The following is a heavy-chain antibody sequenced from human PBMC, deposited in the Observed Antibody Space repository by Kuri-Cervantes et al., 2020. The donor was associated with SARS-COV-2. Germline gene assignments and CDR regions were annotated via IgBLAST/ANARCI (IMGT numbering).Heavy chain of an antibody. V-gene: IGHV3-43*01. D-gene: IGHD4-23*01. Sequence: GESLKISCAASGFTFDDYTMHWVRQAPGKGLEWVSLISWDGGSTYYADSAKGRFTISRDNSKNSLYLQMNSLRTEDTALYYCAKDMTPDYGGNVDYWGQGTLVTVSS. CDR2: ISWDGGST. J-gene: IGHJ4*02. CDR3: AKDMTPDYGGNVDY. CDR1: GFTFDDYT.